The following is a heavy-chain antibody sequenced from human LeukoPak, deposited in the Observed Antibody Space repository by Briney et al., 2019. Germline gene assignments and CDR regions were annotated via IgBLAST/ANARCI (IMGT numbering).Heavy chain of an antibody. CDR2: IRSKANNYAT. J-gene: IGHJ4*02. Sequence: GGSLRLSCAASGFTFSGSGMHWVRQASGKGLEWDGRIRSKANNYATAYAASVKGRFTISRDDSNNTAYLQINSLKTEDTAVYYCTSSRSGYAGIDYWGQGTLVTVSS. V-gene: IGHV3-73*01. CDR1: GFTFSGSG. CDR3: TSSRSGYAGIDY. D-gene: IGHD5-12*01.